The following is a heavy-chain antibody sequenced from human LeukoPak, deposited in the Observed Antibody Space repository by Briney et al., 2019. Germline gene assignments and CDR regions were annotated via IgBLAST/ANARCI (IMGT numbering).Heavy chain of an antibody. CDR1: GDSVSSISAA. V-gene: IGHV6-1*01. CDR3: ARVNTLNQDWGSFDY. Sequence: SQTLSLTCAISGDSVSSISAAWNWIRQSPSRGPEWLGRTYYRSKWYNDYAVSVKSRITINPDTSKNQFSLQLNSVTPEDTAVYYCARVNTLNQDWGSFDYWGQGTLVTVSS. CDR2: TYYRSKWYN. J-gene: IGHJ4*02. D-gene: IGHD7-27*01.